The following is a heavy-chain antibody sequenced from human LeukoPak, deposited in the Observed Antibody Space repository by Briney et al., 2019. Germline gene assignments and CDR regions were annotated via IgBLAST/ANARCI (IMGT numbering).Heavy chain of an antibody. CDR2: FDPEDGET. CDR1: GYNLTELS. V-gene: IGHV1-24*01. J-gene: IGHJ4*02. CDR3: ARDHCNGGRCYSMANFDY. Sequence: ASVKVSCKVSGYNLTELSMHWVRQAPGKGLEWMGGFDPEDGETIYAQKFQGRVTMTEDTSTDTAYMELKSLRSDDTAIYYCARDHCNGGRCYSMANFDYWGQGTLVTVSS. D-gene: IGHD2-15*01.